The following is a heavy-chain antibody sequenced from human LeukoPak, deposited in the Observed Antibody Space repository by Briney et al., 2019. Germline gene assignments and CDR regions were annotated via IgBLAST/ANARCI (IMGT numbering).Heavy chain of an antibody. CDR1: GDSISSSRFY. CDR3: ARRDVGATIDY. D-gene: IGHD1-26*01. CDR2: ILYTGRT. V-gene: IGHV4-39*01. Sequence: PSETLSLTCTVSGDSISSSRFYWAWIRQPPGKGLEWIGSILYTGRTFYNPSLKSRVTISVDTAKNQFSLRLGSVTASDSAVYYCARRDVGATIDYWGQGTLVTVSS. J-gene: IGHJ4*02.